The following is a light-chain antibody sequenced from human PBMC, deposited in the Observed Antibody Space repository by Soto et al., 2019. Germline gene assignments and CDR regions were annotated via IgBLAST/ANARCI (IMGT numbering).Light chain of an antibody. V-gene: IGKV3-20*01. CDR2: GAS. CDR1: QSVTSNY. Sequence: EIVLTQSPGTLSLSPGESATLSCRASQSVTSNYLAWYQQKPGQAPSLLIYGASARAAGIPDRFSGSGTGTDFALNISLLEPEYFAVYFCQQYASSAWTFGQGSKVVIK. J-gene: IGKJ1*01. CDR3: QQYASSAWT.